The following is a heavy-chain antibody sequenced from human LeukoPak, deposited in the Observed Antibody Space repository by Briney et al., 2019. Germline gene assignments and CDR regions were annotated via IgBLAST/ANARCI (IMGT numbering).Heavy chain of an antibody. CDR1: GYTFTGYY. J-gene: IGHJ3*02. V-gene: IGHV1-69*13. D-gene: IGHD3-16*01. CDR3: ARDGVHDAFDI. Sequence: SVKVSCKASGYTFTGYYMHWVRQAPGQGLEWMGGIIPIFGTANYAQKFQGRVTITADESTSTAYMELGSLRSEDTAVYYCARDGVHDAFDIWGQGTMVTVSS. CDR2: IIPIFGTA.